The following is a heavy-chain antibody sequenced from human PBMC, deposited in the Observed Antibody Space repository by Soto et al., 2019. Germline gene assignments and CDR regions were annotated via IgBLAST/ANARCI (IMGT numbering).Heavy chain of an antibody. Sequence: PGGSLRLSCAASGFTFSSYALHWVRQAPGTGLEWVAVISYDGSNKYYADSVKGRFTISRDNSKNTLYLQMNSLRAEDTAVYYCARGTALHGVATILKGYAFDIWGQGTMVTVSS. CDR3: ARGTALHGVATILKGYAFDI. CDR1: GFTFSSYA. V-gene: IGHV3-30-3*01. CDR2: ISYDGSNK. D-gene: IGHD5-12*01. J-gene: IGHJ3*02.